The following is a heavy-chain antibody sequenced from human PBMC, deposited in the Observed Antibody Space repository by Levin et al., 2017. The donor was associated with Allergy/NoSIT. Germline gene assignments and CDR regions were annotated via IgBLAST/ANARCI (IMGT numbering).Heavy chain of an antibody. CDR3: AREGGGGAMNF. J-gene: IGHJ4*02. CDR1: GYTFTSYW. Sequence: NLGESLKISCQGSGYTFTSYWLAWVRHVPGKGLEWLGIIYPGDSDTIYSPSFQGHVTISADRSTNTAYLPWSSLKASDTAMYFCAREGGGGAMNFWGQGTLVTVSS. V-gene: IGHV5-51*01. CDR2: IYPGDSDT. D-gene: IGHD1-26*01.